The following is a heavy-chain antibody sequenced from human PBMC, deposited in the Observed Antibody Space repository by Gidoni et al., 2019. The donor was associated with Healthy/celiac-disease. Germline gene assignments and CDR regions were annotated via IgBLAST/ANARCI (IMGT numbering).Heavy chain of an antibody. J-gene: IGHJ4*02. Sequence: EVQLLESGGGLVQPGGSLRLPCAASGFTFSSYAMSGVRQAPGKGLEWVSAISGSGGSTYYADSVKGRFTISRDNSKNTLYLQMNSLRAEDTAVYYCAKDHGLRYYYDSSGGFDYWGQGTLVTVSS. CDR2: ISGSGGST. V-gene: IGHV3-23*01. CDR1: GFTFSSYA. CDR3: AKDHGLRYYYDSSGGFDY. D-gene: IGHD3-22*01.